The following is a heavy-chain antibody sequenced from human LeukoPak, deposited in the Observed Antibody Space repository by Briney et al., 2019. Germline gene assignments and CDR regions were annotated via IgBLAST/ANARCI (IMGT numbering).Heavy chain of an antibody. CDR2: IIPIFGTA. V-gene: IGHV1-69*13. CDR3: ASPSVYYYYYGMDV. CDR1: GGTFSSYA. J-gene: IGHJ6*02. Sequence: SVKVSCKAFGGTFSSYAISWVRQAPGQGLEWMGGIIPIFGTANYAQKFQGRVTITADESTSTAYMELSSLRSEDTAVYYCASPSVYYYYYGMDVWGQGTTVTVSS.